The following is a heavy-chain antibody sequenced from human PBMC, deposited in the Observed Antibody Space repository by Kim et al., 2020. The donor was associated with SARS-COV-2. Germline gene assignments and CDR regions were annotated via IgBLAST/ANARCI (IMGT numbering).Heavy chain of an antibody. D-gene: IGHD3-16*01. Sequence: GGSLRLSCATSGFTFSAYDMNWVRQAPGKGLEWLSFITKTSTTIYYADSVKGRFTISRDNAKNSLYLQMDSLRDEDTAVYYCVRARMGGAFDIWGQGTM. CDR2: ITKTSTTI. J-gene: IGHJ3*02. V-gene: IGHV3-48*02. CDR1: GFTFSAYD. CDR3: VRARMGGAFDI.